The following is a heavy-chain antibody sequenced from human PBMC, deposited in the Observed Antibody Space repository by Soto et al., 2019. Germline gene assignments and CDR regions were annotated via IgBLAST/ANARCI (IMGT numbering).Heavy chain of an antibody. V-gene: IGHV1-69*13. CDR1: GGTFSSYA. CDR3: ARGGEYYYYAMDV. CDR2: IIPIFGTA. Sequence: ASVKVSCKASGGTFSSYAISWVRQAPGQGLEWMGGIIPIFGTANYAQKFQGRVTITADESTSTAYMELSSLRSEDTAVYYCARGGEYYYYAMDVWGQGTTVTVSS. J-gene: IGHJ6*02.